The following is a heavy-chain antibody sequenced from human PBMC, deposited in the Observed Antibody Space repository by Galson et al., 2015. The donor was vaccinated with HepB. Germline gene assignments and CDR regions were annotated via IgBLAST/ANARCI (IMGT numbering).Heavy chain of an antibody. CDR3: ARDGYNWVAFDS. CDR1: GFTLNTYA. CDR2: ISGTGYST. D-gene: IGHD1-1*01. Sequence: SLRLSCAASGFTLNTYAMNWVRQAPGKGLEWVSGISGTGYSTYYADSVKGRFTISTDNSENTMYLQMSSLRAEDTAIYYCARDGYNWVAFDSWGQGILVTVSS. V-gene: IGHV3-23*01. J-gene: IGHJ4*02.